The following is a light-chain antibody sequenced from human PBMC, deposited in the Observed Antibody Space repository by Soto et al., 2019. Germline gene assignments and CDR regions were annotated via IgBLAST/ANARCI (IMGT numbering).Light chain of an antibody. CDR1: QSVSSSY. CDR2: GAS. CDR3: QQYGSSPRT. Sequence: EIGLTQSPGALSLSPGERATLSCGASQSVSSSYLAWYQQKPGQAPRLLIYGASTRATGIPDRFSGSGSGTDFTLTISRLEPEDFAVYYCQQYGSSPRTFGQGTKVDNK. V-gene: IGKV3-20*01. J-gene: IGKJ1*01.